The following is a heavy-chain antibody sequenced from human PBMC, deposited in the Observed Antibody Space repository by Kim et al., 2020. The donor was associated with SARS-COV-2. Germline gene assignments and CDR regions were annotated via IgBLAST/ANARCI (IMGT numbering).Heavy chain of an antibody. V-gene: IGHV5-10-1*01. Sequence: GESLKISCKGSGYSFTSYWISWVRQMPGKGLEWMGRIDPSDSYTNYSPSFQGHVTISADKSISTAYLQWSSLKASDTAMYYCARPIHSSGYYYSLDYWGQGTLVTVSS. CDR3: ARPIHSSGYYYSLDY. CDR2: IDPSDSYT. CDR1: GYSFTSYW. J-gene: IGHJ4*02. D-gene: IGHD3-22*01.